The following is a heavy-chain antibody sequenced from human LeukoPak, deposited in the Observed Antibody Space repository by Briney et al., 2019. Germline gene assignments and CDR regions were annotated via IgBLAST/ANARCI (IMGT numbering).Heavy chain of an antibody. D-gene: IGHD4-17*01. CDR2: ISAYNGNT. V-gene: IGHV1-18*04. CDR3: ARVHYGDYEVDY. Sequence: ASVKVSCKASGYTFTSYGISWVRQAPGQGLEWMGWISAYNGNTNYAQKLQGRGTMTTDTSTSTAYMELRSLRSDDTAVYYCARVHYGDYEVDYWGQGTLVTVSS. J-gene: IGHJ4*02. CDR1: GYTFTSYG.